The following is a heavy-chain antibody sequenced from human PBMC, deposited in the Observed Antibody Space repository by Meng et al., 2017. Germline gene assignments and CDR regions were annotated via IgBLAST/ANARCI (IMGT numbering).Heavy chain of an antibody. V-gene: IGHV4-38-2*02. J-gene: IGHJ3*02. Sequence: SETLSLACTVSNYSISSGHYWGWIRQSPGKGLEWIGSVYRSGNAYYNPSVKSRVTISVDVSKNQFPPKLTSVTAADTAMYYCARHFRSRDGYNWDSFDIWGQGTMVTVSS. CDR2: VYRSGNA. CDR3: ARHFRSRDGYNWDSFDI. D-gene: IGHD5-24*01. CDR1: NYSISSGHY.